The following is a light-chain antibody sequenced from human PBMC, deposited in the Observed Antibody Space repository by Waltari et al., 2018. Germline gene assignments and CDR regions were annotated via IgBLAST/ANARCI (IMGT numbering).Light chain of an antibody. CDR3: SSYTTSSTQV. Sequence: QSALTQPASVSGSPGPSITISCPGPSSYVGTFPYVSWYQQHPGKAPKLRIYEVNNRPSGVSNRFSGSKSGNTASLTISGLQAEDEDDYYCSSYTTSSTQVFGGGTKLTVL. J-gene: IGLJ3*02. CDR1: SSYVGTFPY. CDR2: EVN. V-gene: IGLV2-14*01.